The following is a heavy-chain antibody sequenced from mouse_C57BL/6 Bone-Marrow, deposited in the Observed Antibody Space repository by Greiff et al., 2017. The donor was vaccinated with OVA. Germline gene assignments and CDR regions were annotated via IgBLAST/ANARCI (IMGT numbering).Heavy chain of an antibody. CDR2: IFPRSGNT. CDR1: GYTFTSYG. V-gene: IGHV1-81*01. J-gene: IGHJ3*01. CDR3: ARLGGYYVFAY. D-gene: IGHD2-3*01. Sequence: QVQLQQSGAELARPGASVKLSCKASGYTFTSYGISWVKQRTGQGLEWIGEIFPRSGNTYYNEKFKGKATLTADKSSSTAYMELRSLTSEDSTVYFCARLGGYYVFAYWGQGTLVTVSA.